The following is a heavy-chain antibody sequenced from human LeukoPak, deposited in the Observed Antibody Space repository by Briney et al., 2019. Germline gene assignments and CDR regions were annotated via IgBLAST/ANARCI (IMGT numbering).Heavy chain of an antibody. D-gene: IGHD1-14*01. V-gene: IGHV3-21*01. J-gene: IGHJ3*02. CDR2: ISTSSSYI. CDR3: ARVRLQPRTLLDDAFDI. Sequence: GGSLRLSCAASGFTFSSYSMNWVRQAPGKGLEWVSCISTSSSYIYYADSVKGRFTISRDNAKNSLYLQMNSLRAEDTAVYYCARVRLQPRTLLDDAFDIWGQGTMVTVSS. CDR1: GFTFSSYS.